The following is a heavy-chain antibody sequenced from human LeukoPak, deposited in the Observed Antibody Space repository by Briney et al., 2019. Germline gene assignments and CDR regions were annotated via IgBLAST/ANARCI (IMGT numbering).Heavy chain of an antibody. Sequence: GASVKVSCKASGGTFSSYAISWVRQAPGQGLEWMGGIIPIFGTANYAQKFQGRVTITADESTSTAYMELSSLRSEDTAVYYCAREGEPYDSRYFDYWGQGTLVTVSS. CDR3: AREGEPYDSRYFDY. CDR2: IIPIFGTA. CDR1: GGTFSSYA. J-gene: IGHJ4*02. V-gene: IGHV1-69*13. D-gene: IGHD3-22*01.